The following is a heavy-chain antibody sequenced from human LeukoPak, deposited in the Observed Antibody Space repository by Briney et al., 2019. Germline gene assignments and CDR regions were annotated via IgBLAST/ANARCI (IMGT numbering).Heavy chain of an antibody. V-gene: IGHV3-21*01. CDR2: ISSSSSYT. Sequence: GGSLRLSCAASGFTFSSYSMNWVRQAPGKGLEWVSSISSSSSYTYYADSVKGRFTISRDNAKNSLYLQMNSLRAEDTAVYYCARLGPNVATDYWGQGTLVTVSS. CDR1: GFTFSSYS. CDR3: ARLGPNVATDY. D-gene: IGHD5-12*01. J-gene: IGHJ4*02.